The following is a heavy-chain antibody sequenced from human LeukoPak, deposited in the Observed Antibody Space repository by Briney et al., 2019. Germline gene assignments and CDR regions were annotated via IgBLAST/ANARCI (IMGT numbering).Heavy chain of an antibody. J-gene: IGHJ4*02. CDR2: IYHSGST. CDR1: GGSISSGGYS. CDR3: ARGRYYDSSGYDHFDY. V-gene: IGHV4-30-2*01. D-gene: IGHD3-22*01. Sequence: PSQTLSLTCAVSGGSISSGGYSWSWIRQPPGKGLEWIGYIYHSGSTYYNPSLKSRVTISVDRSKNQFSLKLSSVTAADTAVYYCARGRYYDSSGYDHFDYWGQGTLVSVFS.